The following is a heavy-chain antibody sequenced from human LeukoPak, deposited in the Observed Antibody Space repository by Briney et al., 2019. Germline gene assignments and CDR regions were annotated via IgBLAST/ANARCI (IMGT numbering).Heavy chain of an antibody. CDR3: AREVPRRRSGGYCSGGSCYVDYFDY. D-gene: IGHD2-15*01. V-gene: IGHV3-23*01. Sequence: GGSLRLSCAASGFTFSSYAMSWVRPAPGKGLAWVSAISGSGGSTYYADSVKGRFTISRDNSKNTLYLQMNSLRAEDTAVYYCAREVPRRRSGGYCSGGSCYVDYFDYWGQGTLVTVSS. CDR1: GFTFSSYA. J-gene: IGHJ4*02. CDR2: ISGSGGST.